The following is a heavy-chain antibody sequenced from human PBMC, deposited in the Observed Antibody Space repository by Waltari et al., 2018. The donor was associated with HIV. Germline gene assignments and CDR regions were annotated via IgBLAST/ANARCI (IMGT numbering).Heavy chain of an antibody. V-gene: IGHV6-1*02. CDR3: VRDSYGFDI. CDR2: TFYRSQWRF. J-gene: IGHJ6*01. CDR1: RDSLSSNSAA. Sequence: QVRLQPSGPGLMRTSQRLSLTCDISRDSLSSNSAAWNWVRRSKSRGFEWLGKTFYRSQWRFDYAGSMKGRLSISVDIAMNQFSLHLTSLIPDDTATYYCVRDSYGFDIWGQGNPV.